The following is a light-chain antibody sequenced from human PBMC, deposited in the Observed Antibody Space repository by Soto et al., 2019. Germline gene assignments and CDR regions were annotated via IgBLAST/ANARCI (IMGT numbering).Light chain of an antibody. J-gene: IGLJ2*01. CDR1: SSDVGGYNY. Sequence: QSALTQPASVSGSPGQSITISCTGTSSDVGGYNYVSWYQQHPGKVPKLMIHDVSDRPSGVSNRFSGSKSGNTASLTISGLQAEDEADYYCSSYTSSNTVVFGGGTKLTVL. V-gene: IGLV2-14*03. CDR2: DVS. CDR3: SSYTSSNTVV.